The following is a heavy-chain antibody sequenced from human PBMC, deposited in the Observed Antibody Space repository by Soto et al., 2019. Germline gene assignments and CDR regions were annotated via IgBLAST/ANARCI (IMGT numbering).Heavy chain of an antibody. CDR1: GDSINKYQ. CDR3: ARSNTRYSSPDY. Sequence: SETLSLTCTVSGDSINKYQLSWVRQPPGKGLEWIGCFYFSTNYNPALNSRVTISVDRSKNHFSLKLTSVTAADTAVYFCARSNTRYSSPDYWGQGTLVTAPQ. CDR2: FYFST. J-gene: IGHJ4*02. V-gene: IGHV4-59*08. D-gene: IGHD3-22*01.